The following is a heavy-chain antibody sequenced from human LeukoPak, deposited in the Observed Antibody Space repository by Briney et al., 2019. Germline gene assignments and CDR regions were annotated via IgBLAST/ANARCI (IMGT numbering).Heavy chain of an antibody. J-gene: IGHJ3*02. CDR1: GYTFTSYD. CDR3: ASLSYGDATTDAFDI. D-gene: IGHD4-17*01. CDR2: MNPNSGNT. Sequence: ASVKVSCKASGYTFTSYDINWVRQATGQGLEWMGWMNPNSGNTGYAQKFQGRVTMTRNTSISTAYMELSSLRSEDTAVYYCASLSYGDATTDAFDIWGQGTMVTVSS. V-gene: IGHV1-8*01.